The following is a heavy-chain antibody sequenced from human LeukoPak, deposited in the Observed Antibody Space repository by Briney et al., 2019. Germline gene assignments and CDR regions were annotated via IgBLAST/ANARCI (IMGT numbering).Heavy chain of an antibody. Sequence: QPGRSLRLSCAASGFTFSSYAMHWVRQAPGKGLEWVAVISYDGSNKYYADSVKGRFTISRDNSKNTLYLQMNSLRAEDTAVYYCARDLAQLWLLVFDYWGQGTLVTVSS. CDR3: ARDLAQLWLLVFDY. CDR1: GFTFSSYA. D-gene: IGHD5-18*01. J-gene: IGHJ4*02. V-gene: IGHV3-30-3*01. CDR2: ISYDGSNK.